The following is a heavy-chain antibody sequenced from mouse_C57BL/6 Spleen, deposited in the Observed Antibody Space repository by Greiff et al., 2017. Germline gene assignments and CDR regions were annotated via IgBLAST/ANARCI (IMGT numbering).Heavy chain of an antibody. D-gene: IGHD1-1*01. Sequence: QVQLQQSGAELMKPGASVKLSCKATGYTFTGYWIEWVKQRPGHGLEWIGEILPGSGSTNYNEKFKGKATFTADTSSNTAYMQLRSLTTEDSAIYYCATHGSSFYAMDVWGQGTSVTVSS. CDR3: ATHGSSFYAMDV. J-gene: IGHJ4*01. CDR1: GYTFTGYW. V-gene: IGHV1-9*01. CDR2: ILPGSGST.